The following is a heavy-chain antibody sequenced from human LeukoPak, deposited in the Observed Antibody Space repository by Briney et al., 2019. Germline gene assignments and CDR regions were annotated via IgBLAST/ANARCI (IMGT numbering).Heavy chain of an antibody. CDR2: IRYDVSNK. V-gene: IGHV3-30*02. J-gene: IGHJ6*02. CDR1: GFTFSSYG. Sequence: PGGSLRLSCAASGFTFSSYGMHWVRQAPGKGLEWVAFIRYDVSNKYYADSVKGRFTISRDNSKNTLYLQMNSLRAEDTAVYYCAKDSKYGSGSYYNVRYYYYGMDVWGQGTTVTVSS. CDR3: AKDSKYGSGSYYNVRYYYYGMDV. D-gene: IGHD3-10*01.